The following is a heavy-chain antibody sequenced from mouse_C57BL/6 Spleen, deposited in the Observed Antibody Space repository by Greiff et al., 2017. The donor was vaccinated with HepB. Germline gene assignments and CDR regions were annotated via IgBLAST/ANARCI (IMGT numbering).Heavy chain of an antibody. CDR2: INPSSGYT. CDR3: ARTPNLLYDYDSYYAMDY. J-gene: IGHJ4*01. Sequence: QVQLKQSGAELARPGASVKMSCKASGYTFTSYTMHWVKQRPGQGLEWIGYINPSSGYTKYNQKFKDKATLTADKSSSTAYMQLSSLTSEDSAVYYCARTPNLLYDYDSYYAMDYWGQGTSVTVSS. CDR1: GYTFTSYT. D-gene: IGHD2-4*01. V-gene: IGHV1-4*01.